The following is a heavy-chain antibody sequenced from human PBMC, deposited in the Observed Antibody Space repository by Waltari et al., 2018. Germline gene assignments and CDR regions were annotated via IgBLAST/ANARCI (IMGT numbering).Heavy chain of an antibody. D-gene: IGHD3-3*01. J-gene: IGHJ3*02. Sequence: EVQLVESGGGLVQPGRSLRLSCAASGFTFDDYAMHWVRQAPGKGLGWVSGISWNSGRIGYADSVKGRFTISRDNAKNSLYLQMNSLRAEDTALYYCAKANSDFWSGSPRQANAFDIWGQGTMVTVSS. CDR3: AKANSDFWSGSPRQANAFDI. CDR2: ISWNSGRI. V-gene: IGHV3-9*01. CDR1: GFTFDDYA.